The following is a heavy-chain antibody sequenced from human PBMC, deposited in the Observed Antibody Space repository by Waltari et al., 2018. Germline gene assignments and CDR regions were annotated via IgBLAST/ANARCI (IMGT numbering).Heavy chain of an antibody. V-gene: IGHV3-23*01. CDR2: ITGSGART. CDR3: AKDWRRSLEYLDWLLFALDD. J-gene: IGHJ4*02. Sequence: EVQLLESGGGLVQPGGSLRLSCAASGFSFSDHAMSWVRQAPGKGRAVVSAITGSGARTYYAESLKGRFTISRDKSKNTLYLQMNSLTAEDTAVYYCAKDWRRSLEYLDWLLFALDDWGQGTLVTVSS. D-gene: IGHD3-9*01. CDR1: GFSFSDHA.